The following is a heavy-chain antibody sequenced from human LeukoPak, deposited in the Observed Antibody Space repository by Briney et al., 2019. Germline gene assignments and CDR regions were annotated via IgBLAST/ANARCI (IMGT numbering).Heavy chain of an antibody. D-gene: IGHD3-22*01. CDR2: INHSGST. CDR1: GGSFSGYY. V-gene: IGHV4-34*01. J-gene: IGHJ4*02. Sequence: SSETLSLTCAVYGGSFSGYYWSWIRQPPGKGLEWIGEINHSGSTNYNPSLKSRVTISVDTSKNQFSLKLSSVTAADTAVYYCARSPRYYDSSGPLVLFDYWGQGTLVTVSS. CDR3: ARSPRYYDSSGPLVLFDY.